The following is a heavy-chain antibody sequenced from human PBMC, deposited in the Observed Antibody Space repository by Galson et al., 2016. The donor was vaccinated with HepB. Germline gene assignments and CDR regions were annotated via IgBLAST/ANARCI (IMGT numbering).Heavy chain of an antibody. CDR1: GFTFSSYS. CDR3: ARFLDNPERMSSSWYVAFSI. D-gene: IGHD6-13*01. J-gene: IGHJ4*02. V-gene: IGHV3-21*01. CDR2: ISSSSSYI. Sequence: SLRLSCAASGFTFSSYSMNWVRQAPGQGLEWVSFISSSSSYIYYADSVKGRFTISRDNAKNSVYLQMNSLRAEDTAVYYCARFLDNPERMSSSWYVAFSIWGQGTLVTVSS.